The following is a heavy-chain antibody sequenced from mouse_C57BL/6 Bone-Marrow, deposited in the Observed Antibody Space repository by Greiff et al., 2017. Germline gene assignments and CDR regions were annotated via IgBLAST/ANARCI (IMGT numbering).Heavy chain of an antibody. CDR2: IDPEDGDT. Sequence: EVQLQQSGAEFVRPGASVKLSCTASGFNIKDYYMHWVKQRPEQGLEWIGRIDPEDGDTEYAPKFQGKATMTADTSSNTAYLQLSSLTSEDTAVXSCTTWDYEYFAVWGTGTPVTVSS. V-gene: IGHV14-1*01. CDR1: GFNIKDYY. CDR3: TTWDYEYFAV. J-gene: IGHJ1*03. D-gene: IGHD2-4*01.